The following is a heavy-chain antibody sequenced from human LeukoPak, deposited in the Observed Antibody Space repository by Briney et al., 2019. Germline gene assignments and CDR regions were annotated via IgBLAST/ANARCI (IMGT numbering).Heavy chain of an antibody. Sequence: KPGGSLRLSCAVSGFTFSSYTMNWVRQAPGKGLEWVSCISSSSSHIYYAGSVKGRFTISRDNAKNSLYLQMNSLRAEDTAVYYCARDKEADYGSGGYNYWGQGTLVTVSS. CDR1: GFTFSSYT. CDR2: ISSSSSHI. D-gene: IGHD3-10*01. CDR3: ARDKEADYGSGGYNY. V-gene: IGHV3-21*01. J-gene: IGHJ4*02.